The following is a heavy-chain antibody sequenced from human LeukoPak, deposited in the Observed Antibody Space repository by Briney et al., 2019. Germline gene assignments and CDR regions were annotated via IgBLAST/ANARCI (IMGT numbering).Heavy chain of an antibody. V-gene: IGHV4-59*01. J-gene: IGHJ4*02. Sequence: SETLSLTCTVSGGSISSYYWSWIRQPPGKGLEWIGYIYYSGCTNYNPSLKSRVTISVDTSKNQFSLKLSSVTAADTAVYYCARAHRPTTHFDYWGQGTLVTVSS. CDR1: GGSISSYY. D-gene: IGHD1-7*01. CDR3: ARAHRPTTHFDY. CDR2: IYYSGCT.